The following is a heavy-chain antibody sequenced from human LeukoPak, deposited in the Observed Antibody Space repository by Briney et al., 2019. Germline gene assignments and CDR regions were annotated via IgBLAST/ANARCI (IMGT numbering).Heavy chain of an antibody. D-gene: IGHD3-3*01. J-gene: IGHJ6*02. CDR3: ARGEWRSDRYQYDGMDV. CDR1: GGTFSAYG. Sequence: ASVKVSCKASGGTFSAYGVNWVRQAPGQGLEWMGNIIPMYGATKYAQTFQGRLTIIADESAGTGYMELSSLKSDDTAIYYCARGEWRSDRYQYDGMDVWGQGTTVTVSS. V-gene: IGHV1-69*13. CDR2: IIPMYGAT.